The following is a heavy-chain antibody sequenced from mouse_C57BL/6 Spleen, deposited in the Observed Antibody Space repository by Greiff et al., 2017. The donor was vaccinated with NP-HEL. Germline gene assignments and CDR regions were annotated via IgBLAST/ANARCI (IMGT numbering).Heavy chain of an antibody. D-gene: IGHD1-1*01. J-gene: IGHJ1*03. CDR3: ARNGDGSSPTYFDV. CDR2: IWTGGGT. V-gene: IGHV2-9-1*01. CDR1: GFSLTSYA. Sequence: VQVVESGPGLVAPSQSLSITCTVSGFSLTSYAISWVRQPPGQGLEWLGVIWTGGGTNYNSALKSRLSISKDNPKSQVFLKMNSLQTDDTARYYCARNGDGSSPTYFDVWGTGTTVTVSS.